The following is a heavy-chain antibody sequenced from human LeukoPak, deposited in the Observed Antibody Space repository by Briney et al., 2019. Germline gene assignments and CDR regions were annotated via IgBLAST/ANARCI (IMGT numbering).Heavy chain of an antibody. D-gene: IGHD6-13*01. CDR3: AELGDAFDI. V-gene: IGHV3-30*03. J-gene: IGHJ3*02. CDR1: GFTFSSYG. Sequence: PGRSLRLSCAASGFTFSSYGMHWVRQAPGKGLEWVAVISYVGSNKYYTDSVKGRFTISRDNSKNTLYLQMNSLRAEDTAVYYCAELGDAFDIWGQGTMVTVSS. CDR2: ISYVGSNK.